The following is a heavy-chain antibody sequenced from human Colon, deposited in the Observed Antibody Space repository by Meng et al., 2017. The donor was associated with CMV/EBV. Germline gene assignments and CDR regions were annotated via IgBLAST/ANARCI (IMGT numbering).Heavy chain of an antibody. V-gene: IGHV4-59*01. CDR1: GGSMITYY. CDR2: VYFSGRT. CDR3: ARANYSTFDGGLPYYYYGMDV. J-gene: IGHJ6*02. D-gene: IGHD2-2*01. Sequence: SETLSLTCSVSGGSMITYYYTWIRQTPGRALEWLGFVYFSGRTKYNPSLSSRLSMSLDVAENQVSLNMTSVTAADTAVYYCARANYSTFDGGLPYYYYGMDVWGQGPRSPSP.